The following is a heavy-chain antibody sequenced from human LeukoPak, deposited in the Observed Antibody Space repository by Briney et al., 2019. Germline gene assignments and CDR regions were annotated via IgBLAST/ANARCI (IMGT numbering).Heavy chain of an antibody. V-gene: IGHV4-34*01. CDR3: ARGLLDRSSYQYYFDY. J-gene: IGHJ4*02. Sequence: SETLSLTCAVYGGSFSGYYWSWIRQPPGKGLEWIGEINHSGSTNYNPSLKSRVTISVDTSKNQFSLKLSSVTAADTAVYYCARGLLDRSSYQYYFDYWGQGTLVTVSS. CDR2: INHSGST. CDR1: GGSFSGYY. D-gene: IGHD6-6*01.